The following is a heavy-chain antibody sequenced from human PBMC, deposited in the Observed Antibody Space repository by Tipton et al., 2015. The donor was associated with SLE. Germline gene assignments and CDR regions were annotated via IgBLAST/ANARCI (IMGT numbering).Heavy chain of an antibody. CDR3: ARFDYSNWDDY. D-gene: IGHD4-11*01. Sequence: TLSLTCAVSGDSISRSYWSWIRQPPGKGLEWIGYIYDSGNTKYNPSLERRVTISEDTSKNQFSLELISVTAADTAVYFCARFDYSNWDDYWGQGTLVTVSS. J-gene: IGHJ4*02. CDR1: GDSISRSY. V-gene: IGHV4-59*01. CDR2: IYDSGNT.